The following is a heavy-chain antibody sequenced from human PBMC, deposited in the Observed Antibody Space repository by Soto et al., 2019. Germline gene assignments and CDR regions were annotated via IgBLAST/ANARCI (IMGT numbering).Heavy chain of an antibody. Sequence: SVKVSCKASGFTFTSSAMQWVRQARGQRLEWIGWIVVGSGNTNYAQKFQERVTITRDMSTSTAYMELSSLRSEDTAVYYCAAATTGTPSEAAFDIWGQGTMVTVSS. V-gene: IGHV1-58*02. CDR1: GFTFTSSA. CDR2: IVVGSGNT. D-gene: IGHD4-17*01. CDR3: AAATTGTPSEAAFDI. J-gene: IGHJ3*02.